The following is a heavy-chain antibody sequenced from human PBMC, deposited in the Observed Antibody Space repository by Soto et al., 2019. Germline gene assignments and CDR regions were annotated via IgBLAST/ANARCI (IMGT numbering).Heavy chain of an antibody. CDR2: IWYDGSNK. J-gene: IGHJ4*02. Sequence: GGSLRLSCAASGFTFSSYGMHWVCQAPGKGLEWVAVIWYDGSNKYYADSVKGRFTISRDNSKNTLYLQMNSLRAEDTAVYYCARDQGRGYNYGFDYWGQGTLVTVSS. CDR3: ARDQGRGYNYGFDY. CDR1: GFTFSSYG. D-gene: IGHD5-18*01. V-gene: IGHV3-33*01.